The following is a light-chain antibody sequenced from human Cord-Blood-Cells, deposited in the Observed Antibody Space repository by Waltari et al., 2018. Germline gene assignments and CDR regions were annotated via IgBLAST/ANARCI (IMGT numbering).Light chain of an antibody. J-gene: IGKJ5*01. CDR2: AAS. CDR3: QKYNSAIT. CDR1: QGISNY. V-gene: IGKV1-27*01. Sequence: DIQMTQFPSPLSASVRDRVTITCRASQGISNYLAWYQQKPGKVPKLLIYAASTLQSGVPSRFSGSGSGTDFTLTISSLQPEDVATYYCQKYNSAITFGQGTRLEIK.